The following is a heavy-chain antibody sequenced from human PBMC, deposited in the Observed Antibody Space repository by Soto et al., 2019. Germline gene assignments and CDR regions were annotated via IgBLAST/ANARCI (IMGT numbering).Heavy chain of an antibody. CDR2: IYYSGST. CDR1: GGSISSGDYY. CDR3: ATQEAPIAVLFDYYYGMDV. V-gene: IGHV4-30-4*01. Sequence: SETLSLTCTVSGGSISSGDYYWSWIRQPPGKGLEWIGYIYYSGSTYYNPSLKSRVTISVDTSKNQFSLKLSSVTAADTAVYYCATQEAPIAVLFDYYYGMDVWGQGTTVTVSS. D-gene: IGHD6-19*01. J-gene: IGHJ6*02.